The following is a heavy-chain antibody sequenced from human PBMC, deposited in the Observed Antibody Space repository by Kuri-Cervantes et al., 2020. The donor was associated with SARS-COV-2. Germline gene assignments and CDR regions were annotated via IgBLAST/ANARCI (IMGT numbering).Heavy chain of an antibody. J-gene: IGHJ6*02. CDR1: GFTFTRSA. CDR3: ARSGYPPSYDFWSGYSTLGDYYGMDV. V-gene: IGHV1-58*01. Sequence: SVKVSCKASGFTFTRSAVQWGRQARGQRREWIGWLVVGSGNTDYSQKFQERVTITRDVYTSTAYMEVRNRRSEDTAVYYCARSGYPPSYDFWSGYSTLGDYYGMDVWGQGTTVTVSS. D-gene: IGHD3-3*01. CDR2: LVVGSGNT.